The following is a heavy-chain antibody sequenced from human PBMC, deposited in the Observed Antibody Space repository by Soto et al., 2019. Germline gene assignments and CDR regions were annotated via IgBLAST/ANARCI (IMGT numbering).Heavy chain of an antibody. J-gene: IGHJ6*03. CDR2: ISGSGGST. CDR3: AKVVRYCSSTSCRKGNYYYYYYMDV. CDR1: GFTFSSYA. V-gene: IGHV3-23*01. D-gene: IGHD2-2*01. Sequence: GSLRLSGAASGFTFSSYAMSCVRQAPGKGLEWVSAISGSGGSTYYADSVKGRFTISRDNSKNTLYLQMNSLRAEDTAVYYCAKVVRYCSSTSCRKGNYYYYYYMDVWGKGTTVTVSS.